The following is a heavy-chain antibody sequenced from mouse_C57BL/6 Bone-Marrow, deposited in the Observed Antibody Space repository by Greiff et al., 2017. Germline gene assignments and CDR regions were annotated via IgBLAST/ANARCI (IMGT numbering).Heavy chain of an antibody. V-gene: IGHV1-85*01. D-gene: IGHD1-1*01. Sequence: VQLQESGPELVKPGASVKLSCKASGYTFTSYDINWVKQRPGQGLEWIGWIYPRDGSTKYNEKFKGKATLTVDTSSSTAYMERHSLTSEDSAVYFCARDYGSSYWCFDVWGTGTTVTVSS. CDR1: GYTFTSYD. CDR3: ARDYGSSYWCFDV. CDR2: IYPRDGST. J-gene: IGHJ1*03.